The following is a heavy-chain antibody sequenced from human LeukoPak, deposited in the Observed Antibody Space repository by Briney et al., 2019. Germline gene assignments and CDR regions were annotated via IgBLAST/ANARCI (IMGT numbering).Heavy chain of an antibody. CDR3: AVPDSSGYYPFDY. D-gene: IGHD3-22*01. Sequence: ASVKVSCKASGDTFSSYAISWVRQAPGQGLEWMGRIIPIFGTANYAQKFQGRVTITTDESTSTAYMELSSLRSEDTAVYYCAVPDSSGYYPFDYWGQGTLVTVSS. CDR2: IIPIFGTA. V-gene: IGHV1-69*05. J-gene: IGHJ4*02. CDR1: GDTFSSYA.